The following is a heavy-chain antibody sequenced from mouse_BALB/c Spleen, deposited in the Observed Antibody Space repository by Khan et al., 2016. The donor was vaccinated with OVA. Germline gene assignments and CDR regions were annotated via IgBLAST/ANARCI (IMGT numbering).Heavy chain of an antibody. J-gene: IGHJ4*01. CDR2: INTYTGEP. V-gene: IGHV9-3-1*01. CDR1: GYTFTNYG. D-gene: IGHD1-1*01. CDR3: AGTPYVSYTLAY. Sequence: QIQLVQSGPELKKPGETVKISCKASGYTFTNYGMNWVKQSPGKALMWMGWINTYTGEPTYADDFKGRFAFSLETSASTAYLQINSLINEDTATYYCAGTPYVSYTLAYWGQGTSVSVSS.